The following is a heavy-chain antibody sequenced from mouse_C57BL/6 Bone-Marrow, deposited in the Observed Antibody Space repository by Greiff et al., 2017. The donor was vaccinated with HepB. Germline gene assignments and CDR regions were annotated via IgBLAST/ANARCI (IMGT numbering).Heavy chain of an antibody. J-gene: IGHJ4*01. Sequence: VQRVESGPELVKPGASVKISCKASGYAFSSSWMNWVKQRPGKGLEWIGRIYPGDGDTNYNGKFKGKATLTAAKSSSTAYMQLRSLTSEDSAVYFCARITGTSMDYWGQGTSVTVSS. CDR3: ARITGTSMDY. CDR1: GYAFSSSW. CDR2: IYPGDGDT. D-gene: IGHD4-1*01. V-gene: IGHV1-82*01.